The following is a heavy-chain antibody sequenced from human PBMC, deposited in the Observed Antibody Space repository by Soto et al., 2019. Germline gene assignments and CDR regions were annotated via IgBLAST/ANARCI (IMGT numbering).Heavy chain of an antibody. D-gene: IGHD2-2*01. V-gene: IGHV5-51*01. CDR2: IYPGDSDT. Sequence: GESLKISCKGSGYSFTSYWIGWVRQMPGKGLEWMGIIYPGDSDTRYSPSFQGQVTISADKSISTAYLRWSSLKASDTAMYYCARLQYYCSSTSYQWDAFDIWGQGTMVTVSS. J-gene: IGHJ3*02. CDR1: GYSFTSYW. CDR3: ARLQYYCSSTSYQWDAFDI.